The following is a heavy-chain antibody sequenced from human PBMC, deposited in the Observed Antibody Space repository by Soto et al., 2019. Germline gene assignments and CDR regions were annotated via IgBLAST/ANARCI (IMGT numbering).Heavy chain of an antibody. Sequence: QVQLVESGGGVVQPGRSLRLSCAASGFTFSSYGMHWVRQAPGKGLEWVAVIWYDGSNKYYADSVKGRFTISRDNSKNTLYLQMNSLRAEDTAVYYCARDRTSNYLCPMSWFDPWGQGTLVTVSS. D-gene: IGHD4-4*01. J-gene: IGHJ5*02. CDR1: GFTFSSYG. CDR3: ARDRTSNYLCPMSWFDP. V-gene: IGHV3-33*01. CDR2: IWYDGSNK.